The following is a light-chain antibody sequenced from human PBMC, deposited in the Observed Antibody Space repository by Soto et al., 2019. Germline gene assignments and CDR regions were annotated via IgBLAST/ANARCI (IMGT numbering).Light chain of an antibody. CDR2: DNS. Sequence: QSVLTQPPSVSGAPGQRVTISCTGSSSNFGAGYDVHWYQQLPGTAPKLLIYDNSNRPSGVPDRFSGSKSGTSPSLAITGLQAEDEADYYCQSYGSSLSGYVFGTGTKVTVL. V-gene: IGLV1-40*01. J-gene: IGLJ1*01. CDR1: SSNFGAGYD. CDR3: QSYGSSLSGYV.